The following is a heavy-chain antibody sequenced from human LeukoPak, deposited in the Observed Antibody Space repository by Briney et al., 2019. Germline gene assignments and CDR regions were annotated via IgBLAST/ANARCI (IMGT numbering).Heavy chain of an antibody. Sequence: GGSLRLSCAASGFTFSGSAMHWVRQASGKGLEWVGRIRSKANSYATAYAASGKGRFTIYREESKNRAYLQMNSLKTEDTAVYYCTRQTLDYYYMDVWGKGTTVTVSS. CDR1: GFTFSGSA. CDR3: TRQTLDYYYMDV. V-gene: IGHV3-73*01. CDR2: IRSKANSYAT. J-gene: IGHJ6*03.